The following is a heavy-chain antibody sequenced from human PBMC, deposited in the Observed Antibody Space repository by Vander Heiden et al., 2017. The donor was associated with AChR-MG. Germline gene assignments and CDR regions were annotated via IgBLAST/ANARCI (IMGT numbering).Heavy chain of an antibody. J-gene: IGHJ4*02. CDR1: GGSISTYY. V-gene: IGHV4-4*07. CDR3: ARGTYSTIFNY. CDR2: IHSSGST. D-gene: IGHD3-10*01. Sequence: QVQLQESGPRLVKPPETLSLICTVTGGSISTYYWSWIRQPAGEGLEWIGRIHSSGSTDYNPSLKSRVTMSVDTSKNQFSLKLTSVTAADTAVYYCARGTYSTIFNYWGQGTLVTVSS.